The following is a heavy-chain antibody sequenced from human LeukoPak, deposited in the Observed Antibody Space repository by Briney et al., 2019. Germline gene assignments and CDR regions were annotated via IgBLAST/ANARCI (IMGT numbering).Heavy chain of an antibody. V-gene: IGHV3-30*18. CDR2: ISYDGSNK. J-gene: IGHJ4*02. D-gene: IGHD2-15*01. Sequence: PGRSLRLSCAASGFTFSSYGMHWVRQAPGKGLEWVAVISYDGSNKYYADSVKGRFTISRDNSKNTLCLQMNSLRAEDTAVYYCAKNFGSGVFDYWGQGTLVTVSS. CDR1: GFTFSSYG. CDR3: AKNFGSGVFDY.